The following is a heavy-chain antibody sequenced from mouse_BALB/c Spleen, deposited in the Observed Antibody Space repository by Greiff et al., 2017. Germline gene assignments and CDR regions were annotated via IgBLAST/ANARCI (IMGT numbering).Heavy chain of an antibody. V-gene: IGHV5-6*01. J-gene: IGHJ3*01. D-gene: IGHD2-1*01. CDR2: ISSGGSYT. CDR1: GFTFSSYG. Sequence: EVMLVESGGDLVKPGGSLKLSCAASGFTFSSYGMSWVRQTPDKRLEWVATISSGGSYTYYPDSVKGRFTISRDNAKNTLYLQMSSLKSEDTAMYYCARQGDYGNAFAYWGQGTLVTVSA. CDR3: ARQGDYGNAFAY.